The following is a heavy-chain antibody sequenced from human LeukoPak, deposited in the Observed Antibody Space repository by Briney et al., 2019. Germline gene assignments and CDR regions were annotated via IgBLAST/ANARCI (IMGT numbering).Heavy chain of an antibody. V-gene: IGHV2-5*02. J-gene: IGHJ5*02. D-gene: IGHD6-19*01. CDR2: IYWDDDK. CDR1: GFSLSTSGVG. Sequence: SGPTLVKPTQTLTLTCTFSGFSLSTSGVGVGWIRQPPGKALEWLALIYWDDDKRYSPSPERRLTITKDTSKNQVVLTMTNMDPVDTATYYCAHRRAAVAEGNWFDPWGQGTLVTVSS. CDR3: AHRRAAVAEGNWFDP.